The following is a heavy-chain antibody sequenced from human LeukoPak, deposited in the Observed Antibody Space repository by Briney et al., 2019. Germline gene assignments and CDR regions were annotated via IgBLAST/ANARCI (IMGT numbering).Heavy chain of an antibody. J-gene: IGHJ4*02. V-gene: IGHV2-70*11. Sequence: SGPALVKPTQTLTLACSFSGFSLNTSAMCVGWIRQPPGKALEWLARIDWYDDKYYSTSLKTRLTISKDTSKNQVVLTMTNMDPVDTATYYCARIIAYGSGTYYLYYFDYWGQGTLVTVSS. CDR3: ARIIAYGSGTYYLYYFDY. D-gene: IGHD3-10*01. CDR2: IDWYDDK. CDR1: GFSLNTSAMC.